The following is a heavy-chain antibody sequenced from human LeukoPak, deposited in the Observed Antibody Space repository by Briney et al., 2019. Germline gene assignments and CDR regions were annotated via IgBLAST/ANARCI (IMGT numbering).Heavy chain of an antibody. J-gene: IGHJ4*02. CDR2: IRGGGAT. D-gene: IGHD3-3*01. CDR3: AKANWVSSADGVW. CDR1: GFSLSDYA. Sequence: GQCLRLSCAASGFSLSDYAMICVRGAPARGPEGVSSIRGGGATFYADSVKGRFTHSRDDYRNTVYLQLNNLRVEDTAIYYCAKANWVSSADGVWWGQGTQVTVSS. V-gene: IGHV3-23*01.